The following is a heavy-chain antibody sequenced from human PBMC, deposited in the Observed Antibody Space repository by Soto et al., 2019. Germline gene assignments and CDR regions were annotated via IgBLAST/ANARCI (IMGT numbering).Heavy chain of an antibody. D-gene: IGHD2-2*01. CDR1: GFPFTDYG. V-gene: IGHV1-18*01. Sequence: QVQLVQSGAEVKKPGASVKVSCKASGFPFTDYGFTWVRQAPGEGLEWMGWISAYTGNTNYAQKGQGRVTISTDTSTSTDYLELRSLRSDNTAVYYCTRGPESRSTDYFDYWGKGTLVTVSS. J-gene: IGHJ4*02. CDR3: TRGPESRSTDYFDY. CDR2: ISAYTGNT.